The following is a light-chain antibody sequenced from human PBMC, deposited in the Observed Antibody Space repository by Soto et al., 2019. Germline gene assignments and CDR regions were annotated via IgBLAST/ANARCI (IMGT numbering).Light chain of an antibody. CDR3: SSYALSSTWI. V-gene: IGLV2-23*01. J-gene: IGLJ2*01. Sequence: QSALTQPASVSGSPGQSITISCTKTSSDVGSYNLVSWYQQHPGKAPKLLIYEGSKRPSGVSNRFSGSKSGNTASLTISGFQAEDEADYYCSSYALSSTWIFGGGIKRTVL. CDR1: SSDVGSYNL. CDR2: EGS.